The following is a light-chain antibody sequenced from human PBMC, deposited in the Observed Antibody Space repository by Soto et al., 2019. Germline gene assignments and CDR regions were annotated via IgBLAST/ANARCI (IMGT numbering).Light chain of an antibody. CDR3: QKYNTAPLT. J-gene: IGKJ4*01. V-gene: IGKV1-27*01. CDR1: QGIADY. CDR2: GAS. Sequence: DIQMTQSPSSLSASIGDSVSITCRASQGIADYLAWYQQKPGEVPKVLIYGASTLQSGVPSRFRGSGFGTDFTLTISSLQPEDVATYYCQKYNTAPLTFGGGTKVEIK.